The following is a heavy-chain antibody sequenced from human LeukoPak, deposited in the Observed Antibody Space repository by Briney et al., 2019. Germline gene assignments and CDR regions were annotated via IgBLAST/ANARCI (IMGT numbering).Heavy chain of an antibody. D-gene: IGHD3-3*01. V-gene: IGHV5-51*01. Sequence: GESLKISCKGSGYSFTTYWIGWVRQMPGRDLEWMGIINPGDSDTRYSPSFQGQVTISADKSISTTYLQWSSLKASDTAMYYCARAWNFDQWGQGTLVTVSS. CDR2: INPGDSDT. J-gene: IGHJ4*02. CDR1: GYSFTTYW. CDR3: ARAWNFDQ.